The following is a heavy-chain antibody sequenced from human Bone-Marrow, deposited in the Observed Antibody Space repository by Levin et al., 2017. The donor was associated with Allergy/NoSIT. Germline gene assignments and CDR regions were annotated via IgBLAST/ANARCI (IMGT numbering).Heavy chain of an antibody. CDR3: VRDMTPGGADV. D-gene: IGHD4-17*01. Sequence: PGGSLRLSCVVSGFTFDHYAIHWVRQAPGKGLEWVSGIFWNGGGTGYADSVKGRFIVSRDKAKNSLYLEMNSLRGEDTALYYWVRDMTPGGADVWGQGTTVTVSS. CDR2: IFWNGGGT. J-gene: IGHJ6*02. CDR1: GFTFDHYA. V-gene: IGHV3-9*01.